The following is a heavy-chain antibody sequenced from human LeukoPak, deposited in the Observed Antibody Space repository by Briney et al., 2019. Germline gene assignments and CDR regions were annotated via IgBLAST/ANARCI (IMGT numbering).Heavy chain of an antibody. D-gene: IGHD3-3*01. Sequence: ASVKVSCKASGGTFSSYTISWVRQAPGQGLEWMGRIIPILDIANYAQKFQGRVTITADKSTSTAYMELSSLRSEDTAVYYCASGRVVILRAYYYYGMDVWGQGTTVTVSS. CDR1: GGTFSSYT. J-gene: IGHJ6*02. V-gene: IGHV1-69*02. CDR2: IIPILDIA. CDR3: ASGRVVILRAYYYYGMDV.